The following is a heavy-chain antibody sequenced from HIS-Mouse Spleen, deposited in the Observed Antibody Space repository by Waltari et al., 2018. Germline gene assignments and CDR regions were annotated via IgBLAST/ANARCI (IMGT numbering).Heavy chain of an antibody. Sequence: QVQLQESGPGLVKPSQTLSLTCTVSGGSISSGGYYWSWIRQHPGKGLEWIGYIYHSGNTYHNPALKGRVTISVDTSKNQFSLKLSSVTAADTAVYYCAREKGYYGSGSYYYYYYGMDVWGQGTTVTVSS. J-gene: IGHJ6*02. D-gene: IGHD3-10*01. CDR2: IYHSGNT. V-gene: IGHV4-31*03. CDR1: GGSISSGGYY. CDR3: AREKGYYGSGSYYYYYYGMDV.